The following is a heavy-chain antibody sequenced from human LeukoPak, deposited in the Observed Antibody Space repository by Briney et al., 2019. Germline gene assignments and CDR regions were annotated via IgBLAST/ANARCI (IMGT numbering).Heavy chain of an antibody. J-gene: IGHJ6*03. CDR2: IIPIFGTA. CDR3: ASNTYYDILTGNYYYYYMDV. V-gene: IGHV1-69*06. CDR1: GGTFSSYA. D-gene: IGHD3-9*01. Sequence: SVTVSCKASGGTFSSYAISWVRQAPGQGLEWVGGIIPIFGTANYAQKFQGRVTITADKSTSTAYMELSSLRSEDTAVYYCASNTYYDILTGNYYYYYMDVWGKGTTVTVSS.